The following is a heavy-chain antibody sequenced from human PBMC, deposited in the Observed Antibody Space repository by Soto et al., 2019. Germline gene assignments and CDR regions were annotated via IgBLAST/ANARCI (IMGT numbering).Heavy chain of an antibody. Sequence: PSVKVSCKASAPTFGTYDISWARQAPGQGLDWVGGIIPIFGTANYAQKFQGRVTITADESTSTAYMELSSLRSEGTAVYYCARVNRHRAGYHSMSFCICGHGTMDSDSS. J-gene: IGHJ3*02. CDR1: APTFGTYD. D-gene: IGHD5-12*01. CDR3: ARVNRHRAGYHSMSFCI. CDR2: IIPIFGTA. V-gene: IGHV1-69*01.